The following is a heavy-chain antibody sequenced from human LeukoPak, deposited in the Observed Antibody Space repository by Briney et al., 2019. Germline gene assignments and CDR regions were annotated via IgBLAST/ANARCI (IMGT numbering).Heavy chain of an antibody. D-gene: IGHD3-22*01. J-gene: IGHJ5*02. Sequence: PSETLSLTCTVSGGSISSSGYYWGWIRQPPGKGLEWIGSIYYSGSTYYNPSLKSRVTISVDTSKNQYSLKLSSVTAADTAVYYCARQPITMRVVGTWFDPWGQGPLVTVSS. V-gene: IGHV4-39*01. CDR2: IYYSGST. CDR3: ARQPITMRVVGTWFDP. CDR1: GGSISSSGYY.